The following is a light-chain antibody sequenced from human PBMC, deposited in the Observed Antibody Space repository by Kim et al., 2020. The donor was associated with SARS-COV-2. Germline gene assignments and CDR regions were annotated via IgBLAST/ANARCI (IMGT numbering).Light chain of an antibody. V-gene: IGLV3-9*01. CDR3: QVWDNSTWV. CDR2: RDN. J-gene: IGLJ3*02. Sequence: SYELTQPLSVSVDLGQTARITCGGNNIVTKNVHWYQQKPGQAPVLVMYRDNNRPSGIPERFSGSNSGNTATLTISRAQARDEADYYCQVWDNSTWVFGGGTQLAFL. CDR1: NIVTKN.